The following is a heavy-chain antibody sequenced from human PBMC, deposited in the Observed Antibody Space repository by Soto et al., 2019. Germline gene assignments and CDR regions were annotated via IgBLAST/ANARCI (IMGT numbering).Heavy chain of an antibody. J-gene: IGHJ5*02. CDR3: ARDRPYYDFWSGHNWFDP. CDR1: GGSISSYY. V-gene: IGHV4-59*01. Sequence: SETLSLTCTVSGGSISSYYWSWIRQPPGKGLEWIGYIYYSGSTNYNPSLKSRVTISVDTSKNQFSLKLSSVTAADTAVYYCARDRPYYDFWSGHNWFDPWGQGTLVTVSS. D-gene: IGHD3-3*01. CDR2: IYYSGST.